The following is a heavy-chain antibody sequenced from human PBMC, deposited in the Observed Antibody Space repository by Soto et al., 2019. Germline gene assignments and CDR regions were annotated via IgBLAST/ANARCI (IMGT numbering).Heavy chain of an antibody. CDR3: ARGLRYFDWLLSGRPQFDY. J-gene: IGHJ4*02. D-gene: IGHD3-9*01. CDR2: ISAYNGNT. Sequence: ASVKVSCKASGYTFTSYGISWVRQAPGQGLEWMGWISAYNGNTNYAQKLQGRVTMTTDTSTSTAYMELRSLRSDDTAVYYCARGLRYFDWLLSGRPQFDYWGQGTLVTVSS. V-gene: IGHV1-18*04. CDR1: GYTFTSYG.